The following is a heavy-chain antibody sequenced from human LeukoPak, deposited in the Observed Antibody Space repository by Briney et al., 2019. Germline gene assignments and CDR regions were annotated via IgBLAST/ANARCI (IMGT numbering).Heavy chain of an antibody. CDR2: IKGDGIST. CDR1: GFDFSSNW. D-gene: IGHD3-3*01. CDR3: AKDHYWSIDY. V-gene: IGHV3-74*01. Sequence: QAGGSLRLSCAASGFDFSSNWMHWVRNAPGQGLVWVSRIKGDGISTNYADSVKGRFTISRDIAKNTLYLQMNSLRAEDTGVYYCAKDHYWSIDYWGRGTLVTVSS. J-gene: IGHJ4*02.